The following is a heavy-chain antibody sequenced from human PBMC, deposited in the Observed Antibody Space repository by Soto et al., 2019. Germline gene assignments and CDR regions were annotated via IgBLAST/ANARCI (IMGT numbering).Heavy chain of an antibody. CDR2: INSDGSNT. Sequence: EVQLVESGGVLVQPGGSLRLSCGASGFTFSSYNMHWVRQGPGKGLVWVSRINSDGSNTRYADSVKGRFTISRDNAKNTLYLQMNSLRVEDTAIYYCARGGAVSSGWYDGHWGQGTLVTVSS. V-gene: IGHV3-74*01. CDR1: GFTFSSYN. CDR3: ARGGAVSSGWYDGH. J-gene: IGHJ4*02. D-gene: IGHD6-19*01.